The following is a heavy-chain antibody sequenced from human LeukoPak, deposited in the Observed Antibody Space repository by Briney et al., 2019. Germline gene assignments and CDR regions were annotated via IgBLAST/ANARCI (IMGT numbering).Heavy chain of an antibody. CDR2: ISYDGSNK. D-gene: IGHD6-19*01. CDR1: GFTFNFYG. V-gene: IGHV3-30*03. J-gene: IGHJ4*02. CDR3: ESNIAVAGTRGYYFDY. Sequence: GGSLRLSCAASGFTFNFYGMHWVRQAPGKGLEWVAVISYDGSNKYYADSVKGRFTISRDNSKNALYLQMNSLRADDTAVYYCESNIAVAGTRGYYFDYWGQGTLVTVSS.